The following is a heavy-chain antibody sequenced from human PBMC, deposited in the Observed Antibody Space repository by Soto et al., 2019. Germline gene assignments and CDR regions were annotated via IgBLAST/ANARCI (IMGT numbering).Heavy chain of an antibody. D-gene: IGHD2-2*01. CDR3: ARVIDQDYYYGMDV. CDR1: GGSISSYY. J-gene: IGHJ6*02. Sequence: SETLSLTCTVSGGSISSYYWSWIRQPPGKGLEWIGYIYYSGSTNYNPSLKSRVTISVDTSKNQFSLKLSSVTAADTAVHYCARVIDQDYYYGMDVWGQGTTVTVSS. CDR2: IYYSGST. V-gene: IGHV4-59*01.